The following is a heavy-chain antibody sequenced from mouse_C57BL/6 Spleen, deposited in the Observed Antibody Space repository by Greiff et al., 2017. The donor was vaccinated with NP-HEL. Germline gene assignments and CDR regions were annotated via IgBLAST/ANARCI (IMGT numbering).Heavy chain of an antibody. D-gene: IGHD1-1*01. CDR3: ARGTVVAPDYFDY. V-gene: IGHV1-64*01. CDR1: GYTFTSYW. J-gene: IGHJ2*01. CDR2: IHPNSGST. Sequence: VQLKQPGAELVKPGASVKLSCKASGYTFTSYWMHWVKQRPGQGLEWIGMIHPNSGSTNYNEKFKSKATLTVDKSSSTAYMQLSSLTSEDSAVYYCARGTVVAPDYFDYWGQGTTLTVSS.